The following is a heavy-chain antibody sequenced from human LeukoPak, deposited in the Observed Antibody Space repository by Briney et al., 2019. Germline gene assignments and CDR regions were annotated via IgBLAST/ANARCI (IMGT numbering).Heavy chain of an antibody. J-gene: IGHJ4*02. D-gene: IGHD3-9*01. CDR3: ARDHYYDILTGYYRPDY. V-gene: IGHV1-18*03. CDR2: ISAYNGNT. CDR1: GYTFTSYG. Sequence: ASVKVSCKASGYTFTSYGISWVRQAPGQGLEWMGWISAYNGNTNYAQKPQGRVTMTTDTSTSTAYMELRSLRSDDMAVYYCARDHYYDILTGYYRPDYWGQGTLVTVSS.